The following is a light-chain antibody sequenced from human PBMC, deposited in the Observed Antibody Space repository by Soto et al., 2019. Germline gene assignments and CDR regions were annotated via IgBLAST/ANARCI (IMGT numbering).Light chain of an antibody. V-gene: IGLV2-14*01. Sequence: QSALTQPPSASGSPGQSVTISCTGTSSDVGGYKYVSWYQHHPGKAPKVVIYEVTKRPSGVSNRFSGSKSGNTASLTISGLQAEDEADYFCSSYTTTNTLWVFGGGTKLTVL. J-gene: IGLJ3*02. CDR3: SSYTTTNTLWV. CDR1: SSDVGGYKY. CDR2: EVT.